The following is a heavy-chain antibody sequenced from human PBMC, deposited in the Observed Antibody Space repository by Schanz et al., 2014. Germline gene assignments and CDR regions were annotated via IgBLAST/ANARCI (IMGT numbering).Heavy chain of an antibody. J-gene: IGHJ4*02. CDR2: ISYDGNTK. D-gene: IGHD6-19*01. CDR1: GFTFSNHA. V-gene: IGHV3-30-3*01. Sequence: QVQLVESGGGVVQPGRSLRLSCVASGFTFSNHALSWVRQAPGKGLEWVALISYDGNTKYYADSVKGRFTISRDNSKNTLYLQMNSLRAEDTAVYFCAKDLISGWSGFDYWGQGTLVTVSS. CDR3: AKDLISGWSGFDY.